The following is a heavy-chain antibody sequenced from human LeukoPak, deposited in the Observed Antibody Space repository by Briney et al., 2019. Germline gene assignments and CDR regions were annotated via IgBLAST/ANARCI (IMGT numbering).Heavy chain of an antibody. J-gene: IGHJ6*04. CDR3: AELGITMIGGV. CDR2: INHSGST. CDR1: GGSFSGYY. V-gene: IGHV4-34*01. Sequence: SETLSLTCAVYGGSFSGYYWSWIRQPPGKGLEWIGEINHSGSTNYNPSLQSRVTMSVDTSKNQFSLKLSSVTAADTAVYYCAELGITMIGGVWGKGTTVTISS. D-gene: IGHD3-10*02.